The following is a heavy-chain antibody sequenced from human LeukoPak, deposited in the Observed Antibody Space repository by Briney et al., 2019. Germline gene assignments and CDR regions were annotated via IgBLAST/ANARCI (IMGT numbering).Heavy chain of an antibody. Sequence: SVKVSWKASGGTFSSYAISWVRQAPGQGVGWVGGIIPIFGTANYAQKFQGRVTITADESTSTAYMELSSLRSEDTAVYYCARGPGGPLVVRFDYWGQGTLVTVSS. CDR3: ARGPGGPLVVRFDY. D-gene: IGHD2-2*01. CDR2: IIPIFGTA. J-gene: IGHJ4*02. V-gene: IGHV1-69*13. CDR1: GGTFSSYA.